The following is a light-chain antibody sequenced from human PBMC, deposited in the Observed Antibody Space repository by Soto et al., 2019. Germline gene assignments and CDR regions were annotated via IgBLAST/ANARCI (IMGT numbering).Light chain of an antibody. CDR2: EVT. CDR1: SSDIGASNS. V-gene: IGLV2-8*01. Sequence: QSALTQPPSASGSPGQSVTISCAGSSSDIGASNSVSWYQQHPGKAPKLLISEVTKRPSGVPDRFSVSKSGNTASLTVSGLQADDEADYYCGSKAGSNKHVVFGGGTKVTVL. CDR3: GSKAGSNKHVV. J-gene: IGLJ2*01.